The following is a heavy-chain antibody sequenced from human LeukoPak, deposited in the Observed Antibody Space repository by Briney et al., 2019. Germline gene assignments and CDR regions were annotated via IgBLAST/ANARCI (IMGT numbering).Heavy chain of an antibody. CDR1: GYTFSAYC. Sequence: ASVKVSCKASGYTFSAYCMHWVRQAPGQGLEWMGWISAYNGNTNYAQKLQGRVTMTTDTSTSTAYMELRSLRSDDTAVYYCATTTYYYDSSGYLDAFDIWGQGTMVTVSS. V-gene: IGHV1-18*01. J-gene: IGHJ3*02. CDR2: ISAYNGNT. D-gene: IGHD3-22*01. CDR3: ATTTYYYDSSGYLDAFDI.